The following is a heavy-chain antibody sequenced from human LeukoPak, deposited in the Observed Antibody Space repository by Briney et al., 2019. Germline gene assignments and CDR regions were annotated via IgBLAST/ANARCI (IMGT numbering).Heavy chain of an antibody. CDR2: IRYDGSNT. D-gene: IGHD5-18*01. CDR3: ARDRGYSYAHPLDY. V-gene: IGHV3-33*01. Sequence: GASLRPSSVASGFTFSTYGMHWVRPAPPKGLAWVALIRYDGSNTYYAPSVKGRFTISRDTSKNTLYLQMNNLTAAHTAVYYCARDRGYSYAHPLDYWGQGTLVTVSS. CDR1: GFTFSTYG. J-gene: IGHJ4*02.